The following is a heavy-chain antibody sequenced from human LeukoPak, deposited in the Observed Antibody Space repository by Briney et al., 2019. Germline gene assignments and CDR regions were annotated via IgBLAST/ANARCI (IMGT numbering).Heavy chain of an antibody. V-gene: IGHV3-48*03. J-gene: IGHJ6*03. CDR3: ARDRGYSYGYNYYYYMDV. D-gene: IGHD5-18*01. Sequence: PGGSLRLSCAASGFTFSSYEMNWVRQAPGKGLEWVSYISSSGSTIYYADSVKGRFAISRDNAKNSLYLQMNSLRAEDTAVYYCARDRGYSYGYNYYYYMDVWGKGTTVTVSS. CDR2: ISSSGSTI. CDR1: GFTFSSYE.